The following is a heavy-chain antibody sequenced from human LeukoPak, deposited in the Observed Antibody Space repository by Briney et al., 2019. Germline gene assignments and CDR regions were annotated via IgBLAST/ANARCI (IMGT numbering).Heavy chain of an antibody. J-gene: IGHJ4*02. CDR3: ARSRGVRMFDY. V-gene: IGHV4-59*08. D-gene: IGHD3-10*01. CDR2: IYYSGST. Sequence: SETLSLTCTVSGGSISSHYWSWIRQPPGKGLEWIGYIYYSGSTNYNPSLKSRVTISVDTSKNQFSLKLSSVTAADTAVYYCARSRGVRMFDYWGQGTLVTVSS. CDR1: GGSISSHY.